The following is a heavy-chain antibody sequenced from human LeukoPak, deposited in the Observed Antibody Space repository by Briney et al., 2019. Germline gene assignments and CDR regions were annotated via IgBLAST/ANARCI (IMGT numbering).Heavy chain of an antibody. Sequence: GGSLRLSCATSGFTFSSYGMHWVRQAPGKGLEWVAFIRYDGSNKYYADSVKGRFTISRDNSKNTLYLQMNSLRAEDTAVYYCAKDVSLAAGPDYWGQGTLVTVSS. CDR2: IRYDGSNK. V-gene: IGHV3-30*02. J-gene: IGHJ4*02. CDR3: AKDVSLAAGPDY. CDR1: GFTFSSYG. D-gene: IGHD6-6*01.